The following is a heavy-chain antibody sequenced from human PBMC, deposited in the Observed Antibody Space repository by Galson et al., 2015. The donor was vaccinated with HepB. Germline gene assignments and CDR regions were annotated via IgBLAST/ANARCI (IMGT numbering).Heavy chain of an antibody. D-gene: IGHD3-10*01. CDR3: AKERSQSYSGC. CDR1: GFTFSSSA. V-gene: IGHV3-23*01. Sequence: SLRLSCAASGFTFSSSAMSWVRQTPGKGLEWVTAISGDDSRTNYADSVKGRFTISRDNSKNTLDLQMNSLRVEDTAIYYCAKERSQSYSGCWGQGALVTVSS. CDR2: ISGDDSRT. J-gene: IGHJ4*02.